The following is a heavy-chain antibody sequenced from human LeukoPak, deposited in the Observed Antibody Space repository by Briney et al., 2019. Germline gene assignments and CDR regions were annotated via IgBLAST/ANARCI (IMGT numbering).Heavy chain of an antibody. J-gene: IGHJ6*02. CDR3: ARDTWDGGSDV. Sequence: GGSLRLSCAASGFTFSNSAMSWVRQAPGKGLEWVSGFTRNDETTSYADSVKGRFTISRDNAKNSLYLQMNSLRAEDTAVYYCARDTWDGGSDVWGQGTTVTVSS. V-gene: IGHV3-23*01. CDR2: FTRNDETT. D-gene: IGHD3-16*01. CDR1: GFTFSNSA.